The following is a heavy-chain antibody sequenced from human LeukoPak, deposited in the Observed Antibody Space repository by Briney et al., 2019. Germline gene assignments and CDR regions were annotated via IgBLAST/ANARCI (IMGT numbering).Heavy chain of an antibody. Sequence: GGSLRLSCAVSGFTFSTYGMSWVRQAPGKGLEWVSTTSDRAGSSSYSDSVKGRFTISRDNSKNTLYLQMNSLRAEDTAVYYCANNRIVGITPLDYWGQGTLVIVSS. CDR3: ANNRIVGITPLDY. V-gene: IGHV3-23*01. J-gene: IGHJ4*02. D-gene: IGHD1-26*01. CDR2: TSDRAGSS. CDR1: GFTFSTYG.